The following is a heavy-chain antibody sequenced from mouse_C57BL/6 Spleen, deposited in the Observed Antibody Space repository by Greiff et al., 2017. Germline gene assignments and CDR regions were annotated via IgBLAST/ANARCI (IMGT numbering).Heavy chain of an antibody. CDR2: IYPGDGDT. CDR1: GYAFSSYW. J-gene: IGHJ3*01. D-gene: IGHD1-3*01. V-gene: IGHV1-80*01. Sequence: QVQLQQPGAELVKPGASVKISCKASGYAFSSYWMNWVKQRPGQGLEWIGQIYPGDGDTNYNGKFKGKATLTADKSSSTAYMQLSSLTSEDSAVYFWAREGNNNPFAYWGQVTLVTFAA. CDR3: AREGNNNPFAY.